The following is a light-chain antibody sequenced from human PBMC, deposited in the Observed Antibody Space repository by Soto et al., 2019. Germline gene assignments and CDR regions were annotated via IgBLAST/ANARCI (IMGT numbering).Light chain of an antibody. V-gene: IGLV7-43*01. J-gene: IGLJ3*02. CDR1: NGPVTSAYY. CDR3: LLHYGTSPPV. CDR2: STN. Sequence: QTVVTQEPSLTVSPGGTVTLTCASSNGPVTSAYYPNWFQQKPGHAPRTLIYSTNNRHSWTPARFSVSRLVGKAALTLSGVRPEDEAEYYCLLHYGTSPPVFGGGNQLTVL.